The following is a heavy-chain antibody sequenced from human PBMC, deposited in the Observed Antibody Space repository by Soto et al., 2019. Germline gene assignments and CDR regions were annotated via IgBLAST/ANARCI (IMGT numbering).Heavy chain of an antibody. CDR1: GYSFTSYW. Sequence: RGESLKISCKGSGYSFTSYWISWVRQMPGKGLEWRGRIDPSDSYTNYSPSLQGHVTISDDKSITTAYLQWSSLKASDTAMYYCARHIVVVTALNPGFDPWGQGTLVTVSS. CDR2: IDPSDSYT. D-gene: IGHD2-21*02. CDR3: ARHIVVVTALNPGFDP. J-gene: IGHJ5*02. V-gene: IGHV5-10-1*01.